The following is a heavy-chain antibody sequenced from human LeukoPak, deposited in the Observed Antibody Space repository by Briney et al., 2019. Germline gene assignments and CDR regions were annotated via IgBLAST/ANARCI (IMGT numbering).Heavy chain of an antibody. CDR2: INAGNGNT. D-gene: IGHD3-9*01. CDR3: ARVSPLRYNPSGYFDY. CDR1: GYTFTSYA. J-gene: IGHJ4*02. V-gene: IGHV1-3*01. Sequence: ASVKVSCKASGYTFTSYAMHWVRQAPGQRLEWMGWINAGNGNTKYSQKFQGRVTITRDTSASTAYMEPSSLRSEDTAVYYCARVSPLRYNPSGYFDYWGQGTLVTVSS.